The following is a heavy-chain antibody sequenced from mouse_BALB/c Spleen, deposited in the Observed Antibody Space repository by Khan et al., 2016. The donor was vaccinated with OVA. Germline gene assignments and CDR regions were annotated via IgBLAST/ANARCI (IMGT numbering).Heavy chain of an antibody. V-gene: IGHV1-7*01. J-gene: IGHJ2*01. CDR3: ARDRIDY. CDR1: GYTFTSYW. Sequence: VQLQESGAELAKPGASVKMSCTASGYTFTSYWMHWIKQRPGQGLEWIGYINPTSGYTDYNQKFKDKATLTADKSSSTAYMQLSSLISDDSAVYYCARDRIDYWGQGTALTVSS. CDR2: INPTSGYT.